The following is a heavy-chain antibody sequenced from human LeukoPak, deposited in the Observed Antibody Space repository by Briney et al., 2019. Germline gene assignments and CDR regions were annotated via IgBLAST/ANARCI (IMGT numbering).Heavy chain of an antibody. J-gene: IGHJ4*02. CDR1: GGSFSGYY. CDR2: INHSGST. D-gene: IGHD6-6*01. CDR3: ARGYSSSSEEYYFDY. Sequence: PSETLSLTCAVYGGSFSGYYWSWIRQPPGKGLEWIGEINHSGSTNYNPSLKSRVTISVDTSKNQFSLKLSSVTAADTAVYYCARGYSSSSEEYYFDYWGQGTLVTVSS. V-gene: IGHV4-34*01.